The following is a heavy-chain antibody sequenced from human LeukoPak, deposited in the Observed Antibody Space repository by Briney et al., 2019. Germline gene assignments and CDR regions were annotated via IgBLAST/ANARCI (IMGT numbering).Heavy chain of an antibody. J-gene: IGHJ6*02. CDR1: GGSISSSSYY. V-gene: IGHV4-39*01. Sequence: PXETLSLTCTVSGGSISSSSYYWGWIRQPPGKGLEWIGSIYYSGSTYYNPSLKSRVTISVETSKNQFSLTLSSVTAADTAVYYCARHLINDFWSGYCPYYYCGMDVWGQGTTVTVSS. D-gene: IGHD3-3*01. CDR3: ARHLINDFWSGYCPYYYCGMDV. CDR2: IYYSGST.